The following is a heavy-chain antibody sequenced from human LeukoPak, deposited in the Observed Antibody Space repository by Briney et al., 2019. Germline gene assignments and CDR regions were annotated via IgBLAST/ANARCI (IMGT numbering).Heavy chain of an antibody. D-gene: IGHD1-26*01. CDR1: VYTFTGYY. Sequence: ASVKVSCKASVYTFTGYYMHWVRQAPGQGLEWMGWINPNSSGTNYAQKFQGRVTMTRDTSISTAYMELSRLRSDDTAVYYCARLDSGSFNFDYWGQGTLVTVSS. V-gene: IGHV1-2*02. CDR2: INPNSSGT. J-gene: IGHJ4*02. CDR3: ARLDSGSFNFDY.